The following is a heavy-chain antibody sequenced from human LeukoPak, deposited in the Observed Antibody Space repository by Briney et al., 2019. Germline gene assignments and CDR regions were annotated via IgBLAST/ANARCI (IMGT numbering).Heavy chain of an antibody. CDR3: TTGFLTTVRVAGKPELNY. D-gene: IGHD3-10*01. J-gene: IGHJ4*02. V-gene: IGHV3-15*01. CDR2: IKKETDGGTA. CDR1: GFTFSNAW. Sequence: GGSLRLSCAASGFTFSNAWMSWVRQAPGKGLEWVGRIKKETDGGTADYAAPVKGRFTISRDVSKNTLYLQMNSLRTEDTAVYYCTTGFLTTVRVAGKPELNYWGQGTLVTVSS.